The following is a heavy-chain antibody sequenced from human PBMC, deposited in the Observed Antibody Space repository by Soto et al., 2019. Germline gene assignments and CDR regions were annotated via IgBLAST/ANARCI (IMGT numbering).Heavy chain of an antibody. CDR3: ARRWGEGRVDY. D-gene: IGHD3-10*01. Sequence: QVQLQESGPGLVKPSGTLSLTCAVSGGSISSSNWWSWVRQPPGKGLAWIGEIYHSGNTNYNPSLKSRVTMAVDKSRNQFSLKLSSVTAADTAVYYCARRWGEGRVDYWGQGTLVTVSS. V-gene: IGHV4-4*02. J-gene: IGHJ4*02. CDR1: GGSISSSNW. CDR2: IYHSGNT.